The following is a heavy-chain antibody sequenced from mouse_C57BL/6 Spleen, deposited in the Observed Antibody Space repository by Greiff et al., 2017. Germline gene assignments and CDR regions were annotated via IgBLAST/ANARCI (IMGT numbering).Heavy chain of an antibody. CDR2: IDPETGGT. CDR3: TKYYYGSRYFDV. V-gene: IGHV1-15*01. Sequence: QVQLQQSGAELVRPGASVTLSCKASGYTFTDYEMHWVQQTPVHGLEWIGAIDPETGGTAYNQKFKGKAILTADKSSSTAYMELRSLTSKDSAVYYCTKYYYGSRYFDVWGTGTTVTVSS. J-gene: IGHJ1*03. D-gene: IGHD1-1*01. CDR1: GYTFTDYE.